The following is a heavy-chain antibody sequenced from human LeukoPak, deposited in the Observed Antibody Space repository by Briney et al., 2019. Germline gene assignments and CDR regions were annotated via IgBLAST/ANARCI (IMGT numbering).Heavy chain of an antibody. D-gene: IGHD2-2*01. CDR2: KNQDGSAK. CDR3: ARDQYQLRSYYYGMDV. J-gene: IGHJ6*02. V-gene: IGHV3-7*04. Sequence: GGSLRLSCAASGFTLRSYWMTWVRQAPGKGLEWVANKNQDGSAKYYVDSVKGRFTISRDSAENSLYLQMNSLRAEDTAVYYCARDQYQLRSYYYGMDVWGQGTTVTVSS. CDR1: GFTLRSYW.